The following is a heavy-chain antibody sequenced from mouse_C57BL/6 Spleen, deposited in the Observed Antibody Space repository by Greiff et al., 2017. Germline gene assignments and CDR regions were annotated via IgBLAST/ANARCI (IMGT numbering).Heavy chain of an antibody. V-gene: IGHV1-80*01. CDR1: GYAFSSYW. D-gene: IGHD1-1*01. J-gene: IGHJ1*03. CDR3: ARRSGSSYWYFCV. CDR2: IYPGVGDT. Sequence: QVQLQQSGAELVKPGASVKISCKASGYAFSSYWMNWVKQRPGKGLEWIGTIYPGVGDTNYNGKLKGKATLTADQASSTAYMHLSSLTSEYSAIYFCARRSGSSYWYFCVWGTGTTVTGSS.